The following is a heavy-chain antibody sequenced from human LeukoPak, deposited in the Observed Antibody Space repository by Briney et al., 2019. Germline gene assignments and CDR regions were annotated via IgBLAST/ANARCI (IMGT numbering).Heavy chain of an antibody. CDR3: ARAPYDFWSGYHPYYYYYGMDV. J-gene: IGHJ6*02. V-gene: IGHV1-18*01. CDR1: GYTFTIYG. Sequence: ASVKVSCKASGYTFTIYGISWVRQAPGQGLEWMGWISAYNGNTNYAQKLQGRVTMTTDTSTSTAYMELRSLRSDDTAVYYCARAPYDFWSGYHPYYYYYGMDVWGQGTTVTVSS. CDR2: ISAYNGNT. D-gene: IGHD3-3*01.